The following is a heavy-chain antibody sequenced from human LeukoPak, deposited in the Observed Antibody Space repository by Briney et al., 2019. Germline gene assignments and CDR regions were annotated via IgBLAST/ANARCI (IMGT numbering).Heavy chain of an antibody. CDR2: MSSAGRTI. V-gene: IGHV3-11*04. CDR3: VRDPPRSTGAGGAFDI. J-gene: IGHJ3*02. D-gene: IGHD2-8*02. Sequence: GGSLRLSCAASGFPFSDYYMSWIRQAPGKGLEWVAFMSSAGRTIYYADSVKGRFTISRDNAKNSLFLQMDSLRAEDTAVYYCVRDPPRSTGAGGAFDIWGQGTMVTVSS. CDR1: GFPFSDYY.